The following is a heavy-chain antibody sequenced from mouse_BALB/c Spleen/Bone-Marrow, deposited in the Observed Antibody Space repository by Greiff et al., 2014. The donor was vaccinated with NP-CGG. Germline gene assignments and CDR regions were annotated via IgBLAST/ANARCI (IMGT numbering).Heavy chain of an antibody. D-gene: IGHD1-1*01. V-gene: IGHV1-14*01. CDR3: ARYPDYYGSSYAIDY. Sequence: EVQLQQSGPELVKPGASVKMSCKASGYTFISYVMHWVKQKPGQGLEWIGYINPYNDGTKYNEKFKGKATLTSDKSSSTAYMELSSLTSEDSAVYYCARYPDYYGSSYAIDYWGQGTSVTVSS. CDR2: INPYNDGT. J-gene: IGHJ4*01. CDR1: GYTFISYV.